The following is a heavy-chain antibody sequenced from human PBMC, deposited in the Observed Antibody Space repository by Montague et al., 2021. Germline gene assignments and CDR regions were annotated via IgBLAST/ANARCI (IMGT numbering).Heavy chain of an antibody. CDR1: GGTISSSSYY. J-gene: IGHJ2*01. Sequence: SETVSLTCTVSGGTISSSSYYWGWIREPTGKGLEWIGSIYYSGNTYYNTSLKSRVTISVDPSKNQFYLRLSSVTAADTAVYYCARPNIVTIHWYFDLWGRGTLVLVAS. V-gene: IGHV4-39*01. D-gene: IGHD5-12*01. CDR2: IYYSGNT. CDR3: ARPNIVTIHWYFDL.